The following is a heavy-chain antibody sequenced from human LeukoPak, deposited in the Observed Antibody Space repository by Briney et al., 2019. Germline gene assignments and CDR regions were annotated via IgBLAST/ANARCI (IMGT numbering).Heavy chain of an antibody. D-gene: IGHD1-26*01. J-gene: IGHJ4*02. CDR1: GGSFRGYY. CDR2: INHSGST. V-gene: IGHV4-34*01. CDR3: AREFKMEVGAPDY. Sequence: SETLSLTCAVYGGSFRGYYWSWIRQPPGKGLEWIGEINHSGSTNYNPSLKSRVTISVDTSKNQFSLKLSSVTAADTAVYYCAREFKMEVGAPDYWGQGTLVTVSS.